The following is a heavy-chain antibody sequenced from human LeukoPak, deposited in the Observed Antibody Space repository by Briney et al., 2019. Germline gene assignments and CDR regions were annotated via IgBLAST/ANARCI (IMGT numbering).Heavy chain of an antibody. CDR1: GFTFYNHA. V-gene: IGHV3-23*01. J-gene: IGHJ4*02. CDR2: IRGRGDTF. CDR3: AKGTSNVGTLDY. Sequence: GGSLRLSCIASGFTFYNHAMFWVRQAPGKGLEWVAGIRGRGDTFRYANSVMGRFTISRNKSKDTLYLQMNGLRAGDTAVYFCAKGTSNVGTLDYWGPGTLVTVSS.